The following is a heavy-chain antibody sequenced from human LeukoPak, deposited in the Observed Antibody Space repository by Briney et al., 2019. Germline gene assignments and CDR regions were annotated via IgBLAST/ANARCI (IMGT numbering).Heavy chain of an antibody. V-gene: IGHV1-8*01. CDR2: MNPNSGNT. D-gene: IGHD6-19*01. CDR3: ARVYDPQQWLVHVLSRYYYYGMDV. CDR1: GYTFTSYD. J-gene: IGHJ6*02. Sequence: GASVKVSCKASGYTFTSYDINWVRQATGQGLEWMGWMNPNSGNTGYAQKFQGRVTMTRNTSISTAYMELSSLRSEDTAVYYCARVYDPQQWLVHVLSRYYYYGMDVWGQGTTVTVCS.